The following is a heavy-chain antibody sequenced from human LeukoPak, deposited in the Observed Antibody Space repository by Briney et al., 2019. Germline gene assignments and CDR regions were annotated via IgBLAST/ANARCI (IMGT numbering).Heavy chain of an antibody. Sequence: ASVKISCKVSGYTFTDYYMHLVQQAPGKGLEWMGLVDPEDGETIYAEKFQGRVTITADTSTDTAYMELSSLRSEDTAVYYCATVGYSSGEAHYWGQGTLVTVSS. D-gene: IGHD6-19*01. V-gene: IGHV1-69-2*01. J-gene: IGHJ4*02. CDR2: VDPEDGET. CDR1: GYTFTDYY. CDR3: ATVGYSSGEAHY.